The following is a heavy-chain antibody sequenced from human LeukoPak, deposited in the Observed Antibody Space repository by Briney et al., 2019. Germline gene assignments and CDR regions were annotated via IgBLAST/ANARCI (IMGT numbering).Heavy chain of an antibody. Sequence: KVSCKASGYTFTTYWITWVRQMPGKGLEWMGIIYPGDSDIRYSLSFQGQVTISVDKSISTAYLQWSSLKASDTAMYYCARGATTGDFWGQGTLVTVSS. V-gene: IGHV5-51*01. J-gene: IGHJ4*02. CDR3: ARGATTGDF. D-gene: IGHD4-17*01. CDR2: IYPGDSDI. CDR1: GYTFTTYW.